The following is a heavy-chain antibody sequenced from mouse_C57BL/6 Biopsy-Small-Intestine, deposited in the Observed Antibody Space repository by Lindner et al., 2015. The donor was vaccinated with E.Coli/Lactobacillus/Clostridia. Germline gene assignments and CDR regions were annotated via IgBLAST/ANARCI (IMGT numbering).Heavy chain of an antibody. V-gene: IGHV10-3*01. D-gene: IGHD2-1*01. CDR1: GFTFNTYA. Sequence: VQLQESGGGLVQPKGSLKLSCAASGFTFNTYAMHWVRQAPGKGLEWVAHIRSKSSNYATYYADSVKDRFTISRDDSQSMLYLQMNDLKTEDAAMYYCVRGDGIYGYYAMDYWGQGTSVTVSS. CDR3: VRGDGIYGYYAMDY. J-gene: IGHJ4*01. CDR2: IRSKSSNYAT.